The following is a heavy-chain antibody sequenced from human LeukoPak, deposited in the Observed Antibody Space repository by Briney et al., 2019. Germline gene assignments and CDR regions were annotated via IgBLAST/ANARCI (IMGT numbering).Heavy chain of an antibody. CDR2: ISTDGSST. Sequence: GGSLRLSCAASGFTFSNYWMHWVRHAPGKGLVWVSRISTDGSSTTYADSVKGRFTISRDNAKNTLYLEMNSLRAEDTAVYYCARRVTAQWYFDLWGRGTLVTVSS. CDR1: GFTFSNYW. J-gene: IGHJ2*01. CDR3: ARRVTAQWYFDL. V-gene: IGHV3-74*03. D-gene: IGHD2-21*02.